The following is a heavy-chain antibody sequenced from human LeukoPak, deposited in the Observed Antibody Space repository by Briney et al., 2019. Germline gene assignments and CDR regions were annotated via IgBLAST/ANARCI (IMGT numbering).Heavy chain of an antibody. CDR3: ARDWAYSFDY. CDR1: GFPFGSYS. J-gene: IGHJ4*02. Sequence: QAGGSLRLSCAVSGFPFGSYSMNWVRQAPGKGLERVSYIGSSGSTIYYADSVKGRFTISRDNAKNSLYLQMNSLRDEDTAVYYCARDWAYSFDYWGQGTLVAVSS. D-gene: IGHD2-15*01. CDR2: IGSSGSTI. V-gene: IGHV3-48*02.